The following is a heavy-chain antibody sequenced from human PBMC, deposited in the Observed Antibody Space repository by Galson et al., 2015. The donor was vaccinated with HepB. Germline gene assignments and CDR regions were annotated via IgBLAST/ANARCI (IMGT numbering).Heavy chain of an antibody. CDR3: AKAEKGGSAHSYYYYGMDV. CDR1: GFPFSSYG. CDR2: ISYDGSNK. D-gene: IGHD3-16*01. J-gene: IGHJ6*02. V-gene: IGHV3-30*18. Sequence: LRLSCAASGFPFSSYGMHWVRQAPSKGLEWVAVISYDGSNKYYADSVKGRFTISRDNSKNTLYLQMNSLRAEDTAVYYCAKAEKGGSAHSYYYYGMDVWGQGTTDTVSS.